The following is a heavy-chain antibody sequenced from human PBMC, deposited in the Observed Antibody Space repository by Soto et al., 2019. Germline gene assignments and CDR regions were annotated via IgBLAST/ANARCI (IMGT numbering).Heavy chain of an antibody. J-gene: IGHJ4*01. CDR1: GGSISSGSY. V-gene: IGHV4-38-2*02. Sequence: SETLSLTCTVSGGSISSGSYWAWIRQPPGKGPEWIASIYHGGTTFYNPSLKSRITISVDTSNNQFSLKLTSVTAADTAVYYCARVHVMVVAGSTFDYWGHGTLVTVSS. CDR3: ARVHVMVVAGSTFDY. CDR2: IYHGGTT. D-gene: IGHD6-19*01.